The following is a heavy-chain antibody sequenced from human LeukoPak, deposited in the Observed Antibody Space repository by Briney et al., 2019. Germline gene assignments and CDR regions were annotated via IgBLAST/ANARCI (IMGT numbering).Heavy chain of an antibody. CDR3: ARGGLRDAFDI. Sequence: SETLSLTCTVSGGSISSSSYYWGWIRQPPGKGLEWIGYIYYSGSTNYNPSLKSRVTISVDTSKNQFSLKLSSVTAADTAVYYCARGGLRDAFDIWGQGTMVTVSS. CDR1: GGSISSSSYY. D-gene: IGHD4-17*01. V-gene: IGHV4-61*05. J-gene: IGHJ3*02. CDR2: IYYSGST.